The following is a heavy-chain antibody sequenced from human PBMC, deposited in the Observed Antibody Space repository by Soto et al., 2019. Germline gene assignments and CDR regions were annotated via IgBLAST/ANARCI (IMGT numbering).Heavy chain of an antibody. D-gene: IGHD3-16*01. V-gene: IGHV3-9*01. Sequence: EVQLVESGGGLVQPGRSLRLSCAASGFTFDDYAMHWVRQAPGKGLEWVSGISWNSGSIGYADSVKGRFTISRDNAKNSLYLKMNSQSAEDTALYYCAAILGEAYWGQGTLLTVSS. CDR1: GFTFDDYA. CDR3: AAILGEAY. J-gene: IGHJ4*02. CDR2: ISWNSGSI.